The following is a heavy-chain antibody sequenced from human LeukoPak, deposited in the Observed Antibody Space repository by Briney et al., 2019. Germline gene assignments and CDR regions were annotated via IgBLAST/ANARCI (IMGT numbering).Heavy chain of an antibody. V-gene: IGHV4-4*07. J-gene: IGHJ4*02. CDR3: ARAVGYDFVY. Sequence: SETLSLTCTVSGGSISSYYWSWIRQPAGEGLERIGRIYTSGSTNYNPSLKSRVTMSVDTSKNQFSLKLSSVTAADTAVYYCARAVGYDFVYWGQGTLVTVSS. CDR1: GGSISSYY. D-gene: IGHD5-12*01. CDR2: IYTSGST.